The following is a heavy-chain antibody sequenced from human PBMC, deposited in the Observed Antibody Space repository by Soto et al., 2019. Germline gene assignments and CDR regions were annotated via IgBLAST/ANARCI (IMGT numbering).Heavy chain of an antibody. Sequence: GGSLRLSCAASGFKFSNHAMSWVRQAPGKGLEWVSGISGTGISTYYADSVKGRFTISRANSKNTLYLQMNSLRAEDSAVYYCAKGNYGDYGGFDPWGQGTLVTVSS. J-gene: IGHJ5*02. CDR2: ISGTGIST. D-gene: IGHD4-17*01. CDR3: AKGNYGDYGGFDP. V-gene: IGHV3-23*01. CDR1: GFKFSNHA.